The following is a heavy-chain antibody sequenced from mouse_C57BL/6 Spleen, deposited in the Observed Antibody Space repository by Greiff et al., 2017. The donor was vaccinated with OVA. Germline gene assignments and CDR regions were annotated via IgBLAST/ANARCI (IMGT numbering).Heavy chain of an antibody. Sequence: VQLQQSGPELVKPGASVKMSCKASGYTFTDYNMHWVKQSHGKSLEWIGYINPNNGGTSYNQKFKGKATLTVNKSSSTAYMELRSLTSEDSAVYYCAREGGTLSLACAYWGQGTLVTVSA. J-gene: IGHJ3*01. CDR3: AREGGTLSLACAY. CDR2: INPNNGGT. CDR1: GYTFTDYN. V-gene: IGHV1-22*01. D-gene: IGHD6-2*01.